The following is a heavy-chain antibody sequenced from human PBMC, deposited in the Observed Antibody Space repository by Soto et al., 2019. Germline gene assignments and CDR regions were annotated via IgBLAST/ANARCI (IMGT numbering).Heavy chain of an antibody. CDR1: EFTFISSF. D-gene: IGHD2-21*02. V-gene: IGHV3-23*04. CDR2: ISVSVGST. J-gene: IGHJ4*02. Sequence: EVQVVESGGGLVQPGGSLRLSCIASEFTFISSFMGWVRQAPGKGLEWVSTISVSVGSTYSADSVQGRFTVSSDISDNTLFLRMTSLTADDTAVYFCAKRDVPHSTSNAYFYDHWGRGVLVTVSS. CDR3: AKRDVPHSTSNAYFYDH.